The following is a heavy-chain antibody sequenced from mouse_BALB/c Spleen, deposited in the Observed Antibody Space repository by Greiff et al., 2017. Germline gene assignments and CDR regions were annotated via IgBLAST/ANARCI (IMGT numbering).Heavy chain of an antibody. J-gene: IGHJ4*01. D-gene: IGHD2-2*01. V-gene: IGHV5-6-5*01. CDR3: ARDGSLAMDY. Sequence: EVKLMESGGGLVKPGGSLKLSCAASGFTFSSYAMSWVRQTPEKRLEWVASISSGGSTYYPDSVKGRFTISRDNARNILYLQMSSLRSEDTAMYYCARDGSLAMDYWGQGTSVTVSS. CDR1: GFTFSSYA. CDR2: ISSGGST.